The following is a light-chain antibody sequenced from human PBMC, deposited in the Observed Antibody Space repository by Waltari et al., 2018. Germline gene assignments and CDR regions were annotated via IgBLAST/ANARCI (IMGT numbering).Light chain of an antibody. V-gene: IGKV1-27*01. Sequence: DIRMTQSPPSPSAFVGDRVTINCRASHGITNYLAWYQQKPGKGPELLIYGASTLQSGVPSRFSGSGSGTDFTLTISSLQPEDVGSYYCQDYGSAPYSFGPGTKVEI. CDR1: HGITNY. CDR2: GAS. J-gene: IGKJ2*03. CDR3: QDYGSAPYS.